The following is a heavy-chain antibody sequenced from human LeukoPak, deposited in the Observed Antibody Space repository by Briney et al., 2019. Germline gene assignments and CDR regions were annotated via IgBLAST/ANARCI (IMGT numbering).Heavy chain of an antibody. V-gene: IGHV1-46*01. CDR3: ARDLNPKTTGMRAFDI. J-gene: IGHJ3*02. Sequence: ASVKVSCKASGYTYTSFYIRWVRHAPGQGLEWMGIINPSSGSTTYAQKFQGRVTMTRDMSTSTVYMELSSLRSEDTAVYYSARDLNPKTTGMRAFDIWGQGTMVTVSS. D-gene: IGHD1-14*01. CDR1: GYTYTSFY. CDR2: INPSSGST.